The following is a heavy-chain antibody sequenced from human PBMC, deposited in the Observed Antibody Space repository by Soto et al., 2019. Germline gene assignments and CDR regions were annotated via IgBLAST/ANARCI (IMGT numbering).Heavy chain of an antibody. CDR2: IYHSGST. CDR3: SGWRGQKRFDY. Sequence: SETLSLTCAVAGYSISSGYYWGWIRQPPGKVLEWTGSIYHSGSTYYNPSLKSRVTITVDTSKNQISQKLSSVTAPDTAAAYSSGWRGQKRFDYWGRRTRVTVAS. D-gene: IGHD3-3*01. J-gene: IGHJ4*02. CDR1: GYSISSGYY. V-gene: IGHV4-38-2*01.